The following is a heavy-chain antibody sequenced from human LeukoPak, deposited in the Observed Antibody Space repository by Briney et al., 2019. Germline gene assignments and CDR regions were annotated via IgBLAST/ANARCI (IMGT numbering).Heavy chain of an antibody. CDR3: ARRYGRGPADY. V-gene: IGHV1-69*02. CDR1: GGTFSSYT. D-gene: IGHD5-24*01. CDR2: IIPILGIA. Sequence: VKVSCKASGGTFSSYTISWVRQAPGQGLEWMGRIIPILGIANYAQKFQGRVTITADKSTSTAYMELSSLRSEDTAVYYCARRYGRGPADYWGQGTLVTVSS. J-gene: IGHJ4*02.